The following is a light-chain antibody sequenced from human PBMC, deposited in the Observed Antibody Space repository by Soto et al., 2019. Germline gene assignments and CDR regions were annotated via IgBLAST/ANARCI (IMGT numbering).Light chain of an antibody. Sequence: QSALTQPASVSGSPGQSITISCTGTSSDVGGYNYVSWYQQHPGKAPKLMIYEVSNRPSRVSNRFSGSKSGNTASLTISGLQAEDEADYYCSSYTSSSSLYVVFGGGTKVTVL. CDR3: SSYTSSSSLYVV. CDR2: EVS. J-gene: IGLJ2*01. V-gene: IGLV2-14*01. CDR1: SSDVGGYNY.